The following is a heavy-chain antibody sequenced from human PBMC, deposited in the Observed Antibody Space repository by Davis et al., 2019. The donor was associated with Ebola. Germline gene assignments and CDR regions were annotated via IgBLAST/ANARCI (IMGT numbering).Heavy chain of an antibody. Sequence: PSETLSLTCAVYGGSFTRYYWSWIRQPPGKGLEWIGEINHSGCTNYNPSLKRRVTISVDTSKNKFSLKLSSVTAADTAVYYCARGLRYCSGGSCYKSRYYYMDVWGKGTTVTVSS. J-gene: IGHJ6*03. CDR1: GGSFTRYY. CDR2: INHSGCT. CDR3: ARGLRYCSGGSCYKSRYYYMDV. D-gene: IGHD2-15*01. V-gene: IGHV4-34*01.